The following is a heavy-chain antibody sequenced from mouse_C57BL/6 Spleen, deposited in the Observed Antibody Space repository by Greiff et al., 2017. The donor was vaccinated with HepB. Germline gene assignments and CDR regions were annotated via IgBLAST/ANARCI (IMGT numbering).Heavy chain of an antibody. J-gene: IGHJ2*01. CDR1: GYSITSGYY. CDR3: ARNDYYGSSYDYFDY. CDR2: ISYDGSN. V-gene: IGHV3-6*01. D-gene: IGHD1-1*01. Sequence: EVQLQESGPGLVKPSQSLSLTCSVTGYSITSGYYWNWIRQFPGNKLEWMGYISYDGSNNYNPSLKNRISITRDTSKNQFFLKLNSVTTEDTATYYCARNDYYGSSYDYFDYWGQGTTLTVSS.